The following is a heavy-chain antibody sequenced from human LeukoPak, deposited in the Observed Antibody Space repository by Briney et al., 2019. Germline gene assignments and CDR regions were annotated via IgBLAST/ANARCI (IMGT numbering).Heavy chain of an antibody. J-gene: IGHJ4*02. V-gene: IGHV1-2*02. D-gene: IGHD2-15*01. Sequence: GASVKVSCKASGYTFTGYYMHWVRQAPGQGLEWIGWINLNSGGTNYAQKFQGRVTMTRDTSISTAYMELSRLRYDDTAVYYCARSPCSGGSGYPEYFDYWGQGTLVTVSS. CDR3: ARSPCSGGSGYPEYFDY. CDR2: INLNSGGT. CDR1: GYTFTGYY.